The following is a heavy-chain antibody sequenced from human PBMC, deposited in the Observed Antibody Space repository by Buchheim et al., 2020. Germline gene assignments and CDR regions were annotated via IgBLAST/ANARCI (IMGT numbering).Heavy chain of an antibody. CDR1: GFSVSANY. J-gene: IGHJ4*02. Sequence: EVQLVESGGGLVQPGGSLRLSCAASGFSVSANYMTWVRQAPGKGLQWVSVIYSAGSTYYADSVKGRFTISRDNSKNTLVLQMNSLRVEDTAVYYCARVVERHWGQGTL. V-gene: IGHV3-66*01. CDR2: IYSAGST. CDR3: ARVVERH.